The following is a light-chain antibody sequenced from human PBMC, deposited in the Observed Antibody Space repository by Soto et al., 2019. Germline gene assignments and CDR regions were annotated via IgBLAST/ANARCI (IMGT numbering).Light chain of an antibody. CDR2: WAS. CDR1: QSVLFSSSNKNY. V-gene: IGKV4-1*01. J-gene: IGKJ2*01. Sequence: DIVMTQSPDSLTVSLGERATINCKSSQSVLFSSSNKNYLAWYQQTPGQPPRLLISWASTRQPGVPDRFSGGGSGTDFSLTISSLQAEDVAVYYCQQYYTIPYTFGQGTKLEIK. CDR3: QQYYTIPYT.